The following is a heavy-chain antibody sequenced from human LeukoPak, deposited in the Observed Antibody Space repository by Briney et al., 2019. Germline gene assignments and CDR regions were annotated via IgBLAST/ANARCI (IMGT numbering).Heavy chain of an antibody. CDR3: ATGSGTYSPDY. J-gene: IGHJ4*02. V-gene: IGHV1-2*02. CDR2: INPNSGDT. D-gene: IGHD3-10*01. Sequence: GASVKVSCKASGYTFAGQYLHWVRQAPVQGLEWMGWINPNSGDTNYAQKFQGRVTMTRDTSISTAYMELSRLTSDDTAVYYCATGSGTYSPDYWGQGTLVTVSS. CDR1: GYTFAGQY.